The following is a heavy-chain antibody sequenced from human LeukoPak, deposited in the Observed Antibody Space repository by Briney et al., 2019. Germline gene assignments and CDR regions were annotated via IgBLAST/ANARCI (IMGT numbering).Heavy chain of an antibody. D-gene: IGHD6-19*01. CDR1: GDSVSSNSAA. Sequence: PSQTLSLTCAISGDSVSSNSAAWTRIRQSPSRGLEWLGRTYYRSKWYNDYAVSVKSRITINPDTSKNQFSLQLNSVTPEDTAVYYCARETLAVDYFDYWGQGTLVTVSS. CDR2: TYYRSKWYN. J-gene: IGHJ4*02. V-gene: IGHV6-1*01. CDR3: ARETLAVDYFDY.